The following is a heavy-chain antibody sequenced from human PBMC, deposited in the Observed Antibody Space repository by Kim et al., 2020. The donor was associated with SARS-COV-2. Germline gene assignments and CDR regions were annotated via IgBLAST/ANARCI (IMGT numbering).Heavy chain of an antibody. Sequence: GGSLRLSCGASGFTFNNYAMHWVRQAPGKGLEWVAVISYNGSIIYYADSVKGQFTVSRDSSNNTLYLQMKSLRPEDTAVYYCATSSGSFWFGEGMMAF. D-gene: IGHD3-10*01. J-gene: IGHJ3*01. CDR1: GFTFNNYA. CDR3: ATSSGSFWFGEGMMAF. CDR2: ISYNGSII. V-gene: IGHV3-30*04.